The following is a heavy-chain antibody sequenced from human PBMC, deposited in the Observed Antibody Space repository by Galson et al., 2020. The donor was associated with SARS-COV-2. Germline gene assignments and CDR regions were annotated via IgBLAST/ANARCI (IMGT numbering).Heavy chain of an antibody. J-gene: IGHJ5*02. V-gene: IGHV4-39*01. Sequence: SETLSLTCTVSGGSISSSSYYWGWIRQPPGKGLEWIGSIYYSGSTYYNPSLKSRVTISVDTSKNQFSLKLSSVTAADTAVYYCARHWDVVVVAATQAWFDPWGQGTLVTVSS. D-gene: IGHD2-15*01. CDR1: GGSISSSSYY. CDR3: ARHWDVVVVAATQAWFDP. CDR2: IYYSGST.